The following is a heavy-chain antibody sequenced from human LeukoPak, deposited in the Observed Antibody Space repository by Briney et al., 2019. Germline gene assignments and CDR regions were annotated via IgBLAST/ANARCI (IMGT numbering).Heavy chain of an antibody. J-gene: IGHJ5*02. V-gene: IGHV1-46*01. CDR3: ARGGLAAAGTRGDWFDP. CDR2: INPSGGST. Sequence: APVXXSXKXXXXTXTXXYMHWVRQAPGQGLEWMGXINPSGGSTSYAQKFQGRVTMTRDTSTSTVYMELSSLRSEDTAVYYCARGGLAAAGTRGDWFDPWGQGTLVTVSS. D-gene: IGHD6-13*01. CDR1: XXTXTXXY.